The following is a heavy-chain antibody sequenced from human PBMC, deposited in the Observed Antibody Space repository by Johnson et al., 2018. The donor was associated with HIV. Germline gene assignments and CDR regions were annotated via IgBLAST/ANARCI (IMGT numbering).Heavy chain of an antibody. CDR3: AKDRNWGASGAFDI. D-gene: IGHD7-27*01. CDR2: ISYDGSNK. CDR1: GFTFDDYA. Sequence: VQLVESGGGLEQPGRSLRLSCVASGFTFDDYAMYWVRQAPGKGLEWVAVISYDGSNKYYADSVKGRFTISRDNSKNTLYLQMNSLRPEDTAVYYCAKDRNWGASGAFDIWGQGTMVTVSS. V-gene: IGHV3-30*18. J-gene: IGHJ3*02.